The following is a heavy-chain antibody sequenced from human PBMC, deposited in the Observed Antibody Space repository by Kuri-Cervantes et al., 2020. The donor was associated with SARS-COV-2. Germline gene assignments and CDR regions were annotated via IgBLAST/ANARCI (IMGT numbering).Heavy chain of an antibody. CDR1: GYTFTSYY. CDR3: ARDWTSGYYLNWFDP. CDR2: INPSGGST. V-gene: IGHV1-46*01. J-gene: IGHJ5*02. D-gene: IGHD3-22*01. Sequence: ASVKVSCKASGYTFTSYYMHWVRQAPGQGLEWMGIINPSGGSTSYAQKFQGRVTMTRDTSTSTVYMELSSLRSEDTAVYYCARDWTSGYYLNWFDPWGQGTLVTVSS.